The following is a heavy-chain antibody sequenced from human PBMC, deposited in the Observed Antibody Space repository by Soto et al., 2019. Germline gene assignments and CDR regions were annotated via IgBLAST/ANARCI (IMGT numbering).Heavy chain of an antibody. CDR1: GFTFSSYA. J-gene: IGHJ6*02. D-gene: IGHD3-3*01. V-gene: IGHV3-23*01. Sequence: PGGSLSLSCAASGFTFSSYAMSWVRQAPGKGLEWVSAISGSGGSTYYADSVKGRFTISRDNSKNALYLQMNSLRAEDTAVYYCAKADPATIFGVVITYYGMDVWGQGTTVTVSS. CDR3: AKADPATIFGVVITYYGMDV. CDR2: ISGSGGST.